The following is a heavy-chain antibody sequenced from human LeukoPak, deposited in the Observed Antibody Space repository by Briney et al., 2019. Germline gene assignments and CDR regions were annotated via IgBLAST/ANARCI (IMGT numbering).Heavy chain of an antibody. J-gene: IGHJ5*02. V-gene: IGHV3-21*01. CDR2: ISSSSSYI. CDR1: GFTFSSYS. CDR3: ARGWTEVVPAANWFDP. D-gene: IGHD2-2*01. Sequence: GGSLRLSCAASGFTFSSYSVNWVRQAPGKGLEWVSSISSSSSYIYYADSVKGRFTISRDNAKNSLYLQMNSLRAEDTAVYYCARGWTEVVPAANWFDPWGQGTLVTVSS.